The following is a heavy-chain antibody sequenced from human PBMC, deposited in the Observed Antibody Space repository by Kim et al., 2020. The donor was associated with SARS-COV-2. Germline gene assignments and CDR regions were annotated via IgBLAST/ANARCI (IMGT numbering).Heavy chain of an antibody. CDR2: ISFDGSNK. D-gene: IGHD2-21*02. CDR1: GFALSDYA. J-gene: IGHJ4*02. CDR3: APVPPGELVTAIPY. V-gene: IGHV3-30*04. Sequence: GGSLRLSCVGSGFALSDYAMHWVRQTPGKGLEWMALISFDGSNKYYADSMTGRFTISRDNSRNTLYLQVNSLTIEDTAVYYCAPVPPGELVTAIPYWGQGTLVTVSS.